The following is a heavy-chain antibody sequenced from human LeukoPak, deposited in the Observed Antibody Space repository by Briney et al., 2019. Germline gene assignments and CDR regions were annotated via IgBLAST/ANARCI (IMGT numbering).Heavy chain of an antibody. D-gene: IGHD2-8*01. Sequence: GGSLRLSCAVSGFTFSGYWLSWVRQAPGKGLEWVANIKEDGTEKYYMDSVKGRFTISRDNAKNSLYLQMNSLRAEDTAVYYCARHGLYSFDYWGQGTLVTVSS. V-gene: IGHV3-7*01. CDR1: GFTFSGYW. CDR2: IKEDGTEK. J-gene: IGHJ4*02. CDR3: ARHGLYSFDY.